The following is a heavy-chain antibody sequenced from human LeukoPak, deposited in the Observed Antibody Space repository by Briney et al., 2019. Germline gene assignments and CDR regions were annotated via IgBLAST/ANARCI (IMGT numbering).Heavy chain of an antibody. D-gene: IGHD1-26*01. Sequence: GGSLRLSCAASGFTFSTYAMSWVRQAPGKGLEWVSAISGSGGYTYYADSVKGRFTISRDNSKNTLYLQMNSLRAEDTAVYYCAKVASGSYSFDIWGQGTMVTVSS. CDR3: AKVASGSYSFDI. V-gene: IGHV3-23*01. J-gene: IGHJ3*02. CDR1: GFTFSTYA. CDR2: ISGSGGYT.